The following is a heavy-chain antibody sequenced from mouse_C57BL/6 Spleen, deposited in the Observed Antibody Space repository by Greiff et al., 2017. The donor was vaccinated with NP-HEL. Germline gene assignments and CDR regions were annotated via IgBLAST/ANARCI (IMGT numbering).Heavy chain of an antibody. D-gene: IGHD2-1*01. CDR2: IDPENGDT. J-gene: IGHJ4*01. CDR1: GFNIKDDY. V-gene: IGHV14-4*01. Sequence: EVQRQQSGAELVRPGASVKLSCTASGFNIKDDYMHWVKQRPEQGLEWIGWIDPENGDTEYASKFQGKATITADTSSNTAYLQLSSLTSEDTAVYYCTTGGNYYAMDYWGQGTSVTVSS. CDR3: TTGGNYYAMDY.